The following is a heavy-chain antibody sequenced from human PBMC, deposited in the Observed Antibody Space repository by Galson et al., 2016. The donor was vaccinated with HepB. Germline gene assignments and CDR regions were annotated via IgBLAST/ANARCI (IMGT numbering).Heavy chain of an antibody. CDR3: ARAYSFGRYDFHY. D-gene: IGHD5-18*01. J-gene: IGHJ4*02. CDR1: GDSINSGYY. V-gene: IGHV4-38-2*02. CDR2: IYYGGTT. Sequence: SETLSLTCTVSGDSINSGYYWGWIRQPPGKGLEWIGNIYYGGTTYYNPSLESRVTISVDTSNNQFSLKLTSVTAADTAVYFCARAYSFGRYDFHYWGQGTLVTVSS.